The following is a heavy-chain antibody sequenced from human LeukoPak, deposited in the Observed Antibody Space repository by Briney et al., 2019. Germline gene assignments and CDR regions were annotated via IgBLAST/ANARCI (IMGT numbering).Heavy chain of an antibody. Sequence: GASVKVSCKVSGYTLTELSMHWVRQAPGQGLEWMGWINPNSGGTNYAQKFQGRVTMTRDTSISTAYMELSRLRSDDTAVYYCAREQLGYCSGGSCVAPFDPWGQGTLVTVSS. CDR3: AREQLGYCSGGSCVAPFDP. CDR1: GYTLTELS. CDR2: INPNSGGT. V-gene: IGHV1-2*02. D-gene: IGHD2-15*01. J-gene: IGHJ5*02.